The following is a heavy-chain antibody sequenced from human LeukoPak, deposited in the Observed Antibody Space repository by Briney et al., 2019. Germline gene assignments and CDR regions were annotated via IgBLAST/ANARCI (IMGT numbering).Heavy chain of an antibody. CDR3: TRDFDFSSAI. J-gene: IGHJ4*02. CDR2: ISPDGSTT. Sequence: PGGSLRLSCAASVFTFSSYWMHWVRQAPGKGLVWVSRISPDGSTTGHADSVKGRFTTSRDNAKNTLFLQMNSLRAEDTAVYYCTRDFDFSSAIWGQGTLVTVSS. V-gene: IGHV3-74*01. D-gene: IGHD3-3*01. CDR1: VFTFSSYW.